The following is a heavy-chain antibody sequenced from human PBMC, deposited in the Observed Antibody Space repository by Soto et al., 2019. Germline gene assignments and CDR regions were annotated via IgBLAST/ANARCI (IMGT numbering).Heavy chain of an antibody. D-gene: IGHD3-22*01. CDR3: ARDRLRGYDSSGFYS. J-gene: IGHJ4*02. CDR2: INPSDGNR. V-gene: IGHV1-18*01. CDR1: GGTFSTYT. Sequence: ASVKVSCKASGGTFSTYTITWVRQAPGQGLEWMGWINPSDGNRNFAQKFEDRVTMTTATSTNTVFLELRSLKSDDTAIYYCARDRLRGYDSSGFYSWGQGTMVTVSS.